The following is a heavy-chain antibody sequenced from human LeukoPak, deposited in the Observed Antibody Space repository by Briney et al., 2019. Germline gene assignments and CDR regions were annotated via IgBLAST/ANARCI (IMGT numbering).Heavy chain of an antibody. CDR2: ISYDGSNK. V-gene: IGHV3-30*03. J-gene: IGHJ4*02. Sequence: GRSLRLSCAASGFTFSSYGMHWVRQAPGKGLEWVAVISYDGSNKYYADSVKGRFTISRDNAKNSLYLQLNSLRAEDTAVYYCARDPDGYDPSDVDYWGQGTLVTVSS. D-gene: IGHD5-12*01. CDR1: GFTFSSYG. CDR3: ARDPDGYDPSDVDY.